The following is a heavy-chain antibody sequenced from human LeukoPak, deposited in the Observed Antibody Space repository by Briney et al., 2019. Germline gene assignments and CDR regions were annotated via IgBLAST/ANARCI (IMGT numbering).Heavy chain of an antibody. Sequence: GGTLSLSCAASAFTYSCYGMSGGRRAPGEWLEGVSDISGSGGSTEYADSVKGRFTNSRDNSKNTLYLQVNSPRAEDTAVYYCATDRYSGSYYFDYWGQGTLVTVSP. D-gene: IGHD1-26*01. J-gene: IGHJ4*02. CDR3: ATDRYSGSYYFDY. V-gene: IGHV3-23*01. CDR1: AFTYSCYG. CDR2: ISGSGGST.